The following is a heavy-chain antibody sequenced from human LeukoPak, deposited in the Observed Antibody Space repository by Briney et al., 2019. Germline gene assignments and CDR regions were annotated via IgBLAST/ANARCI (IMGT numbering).Heavy chain of an antibody. CDR3: ARDLVSAGFDI. V-gene: IGHV7-4-1*02. Sequence: ASVKVSCKAFGYTFSSHAMNWVRQAPGQGLELMGWINTNTGIPTYAQGFAGRFVFSLDTSVTTAYLQITSLKAEGTAVYYCARDLVSAGFDIWGQGTMVTVSS. CDR1: GYTFSSHA. D-gene: IGHD6-6*01. J-gene: IGHJ3*02. CDR2: INTNTGIP.